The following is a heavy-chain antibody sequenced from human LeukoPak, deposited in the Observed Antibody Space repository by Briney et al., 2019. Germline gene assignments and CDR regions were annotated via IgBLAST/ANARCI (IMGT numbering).Heavy chain of an antibody. Sequence: GGSLRLSCAASGFTVSSNYMSWVRQAPGKGLEWVSVIYSGGSTYYADSVKGRFTISRDNSKNTLYLQMNSLRAEDTAVYYCARARRYCSSTSCNPFFDYWGQGTLVTVSS. CDR1: GFTVSSNY. D-gene: IGHD2-2*01. CDR3: ARARRYCSSTSCNPFFDY. CDR2: IYSGGST. V-gene: IGHV3-66*02. J-gene: IGHJ4*02.